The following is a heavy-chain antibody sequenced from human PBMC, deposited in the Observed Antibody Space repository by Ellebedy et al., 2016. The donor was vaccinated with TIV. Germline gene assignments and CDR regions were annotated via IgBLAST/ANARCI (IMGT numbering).Heavy chain of an antibody. CDR3: TKASVSGTELDF. CDR2: INPNSGGT. CDR1: GHTCINYY. V-gene: IGHV1-2*02. D-gene: IGHD6-19*01. J-gene: IGHJ4*02. Sequence: AASVKVSCKASGHTCINYYMHWVRQAPGQGLEWMGWINPNSGGTNYAQKFQGRATMTRDTSISTSYIQLSSLRSDDTAVYYCTKASVSGTELDFWGQGTLVTVSS.